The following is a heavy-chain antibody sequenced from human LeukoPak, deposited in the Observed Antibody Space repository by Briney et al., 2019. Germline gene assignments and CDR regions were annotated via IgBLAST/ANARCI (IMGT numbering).Heavy chain of an antibody. CDR1: GFTFSSYA. Sequence: GSLRLSCAASGFTFSSYAMSWVRQAPGKGLEWIGSIYHSGSTYYNPSLKSRVTISVDTSKNQFSLKLSSVTAADTAVYYCAREAGPIYYYYMDGWGKGTTVTFSS. J-gene: IGHJ6*03. CDR3: AREAGPIYYYYMDG. V-gene: IGHV4-38-2*02. CDR2: IYHSGST.